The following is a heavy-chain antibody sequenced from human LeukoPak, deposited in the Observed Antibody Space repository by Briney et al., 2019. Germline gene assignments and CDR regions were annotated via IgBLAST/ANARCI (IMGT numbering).Heavy chain of an antibody. CDR1: GFTFSSYA. Sequence: GRSLRLSCAASGFTFSSYAMHWVRQAPGKGLEWVAVISYDGSNKYYADSVKGRFTISRDNSKNTLYPQMNSLRAEDTAVYYCARGLTMVRGVINAFDIWGQGTMVTVSS. CDR3: ARGLTMVRGVINAFDI. CDR2: ISYDGSNK. D-gene: IGHD3-10*01. J-gene: IGHJ3*02. V-gene: IGHV3-30*04.